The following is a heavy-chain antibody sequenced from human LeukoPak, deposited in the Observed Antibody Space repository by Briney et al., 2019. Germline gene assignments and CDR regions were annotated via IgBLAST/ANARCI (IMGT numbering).Heavy chain of an antibody. CDR2: IYYGGST. CDR3: ARQPPRVYYFDY. V-gene: IGHV4-39*01. CDR1: GGSISSSNYY. J-gene: IGHJ4*02. Sequence: SETLSLTCTVPGGSISSSNYYWAWIRQPPGEALEWIGSIYYGGSTYYNPSLKSRVTISVDTSKNQFSLKLSSVTAADAAVYYCARQPPRVYYFDYWGQGTLVTVSS.